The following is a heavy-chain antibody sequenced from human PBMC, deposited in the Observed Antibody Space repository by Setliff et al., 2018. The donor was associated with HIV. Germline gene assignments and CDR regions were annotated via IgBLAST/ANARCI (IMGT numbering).Heavy chain of an antibody. Sequence: PGGSLRLSCAASGFTFSSYAMSWIRQAPGKGLEWVSAISGSGGSTYYADSVKGRSTISRDNSKNTLYLQMNSLRAEDTAVYYCAKDRGDHWLLFDYWGQGTLVTVSS. CDR3: AKDRGDHWLLFDY. D-gene: IGHD3-10*01. V-gene: IGHV3-23*01. CDR2: ISGSGGST. J-gene: IGHJ4*02. CDR1: GFTFSSYA.